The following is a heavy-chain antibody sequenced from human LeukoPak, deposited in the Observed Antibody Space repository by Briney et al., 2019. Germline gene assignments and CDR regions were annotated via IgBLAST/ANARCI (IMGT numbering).Heavy chain of an antibody. CDR3: TRSSYDSSGSYYFDY. CDR2: LSYDAINE. D-gene: IGHD3-22*01. J-gene: IGHJ4*02. CDR1: GFTCSSYG. V-gene: IGHV3-30*03. Sequence: GGSLRLSCAASGFTCSSYGMHWVRQAPGKGLEWVAFLSYDAINENYADSVKGRFTISRDNSKNTLYLQMNNLRAGDTAVYYCTRSSYDSSGSYYFDYWGQGTLVTVSS.